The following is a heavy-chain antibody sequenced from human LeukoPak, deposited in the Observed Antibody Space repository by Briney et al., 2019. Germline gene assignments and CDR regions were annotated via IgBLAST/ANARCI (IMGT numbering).Heavy chain of an antibody. J-gene: IGHJ6*03. CDR3: ARVLIYDFWSGHPYYYYMDV. CDR1: GYTFTGYY. D-gene: IGHD3-3*01. V-gene: IGHV1-2*02. Sequence: ASVKVSCKASGYTFTGYYMHWVRQAPGQGLEWMGWINPNSGGTNYAQKFQGRVTMTRDTSISTAYMELNRLRSDDTAVYYCARVLIYDFWSGHPYYYYMDVWGKGTTVTVSS. CDR2: INPNSGGT.